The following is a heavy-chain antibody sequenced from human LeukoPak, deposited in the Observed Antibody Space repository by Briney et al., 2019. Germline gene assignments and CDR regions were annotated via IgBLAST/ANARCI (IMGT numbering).Heavy chain of an antibody. CDR2: IKQDGSDK. V-gene: IGHV3-7*01. CDR1: GFIFSSYW. CDR3: ASGPRWVGVAWDHSFSI. D-gene: IGHD2-15*01. Sequence: GGSLSLSCRDSGFIFSSYWKSWVRQAPRKGLEWVANIKQDGSDKYYVDSVKGRFTISRDNAKNSLYLQMNSLRVEDTALYFCASGPRWVGVAWDHSFSIWGQGTMVTVSS. J-gene: IGHJ3*02.